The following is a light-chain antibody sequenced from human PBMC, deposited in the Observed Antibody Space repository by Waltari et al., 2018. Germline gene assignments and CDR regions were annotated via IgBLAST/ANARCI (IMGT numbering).Light chain of an antibody. V-gene: IGLV2-23*02. J-gene: IGLJ3*02. CDR3: CSYGGASLRV. CDR2: EVN. Sequence: QSALTQPASVSGSPGQSITISCTGTTRDIGSYNLVSWYPPPPGEVPKLIIYEVNKRPSGVSNRFSGSKSGNTASLTISGLQPEDEADYYCCSYGGASLRVFGGGTKVTVL. CDR1: TRDIGSYNL.